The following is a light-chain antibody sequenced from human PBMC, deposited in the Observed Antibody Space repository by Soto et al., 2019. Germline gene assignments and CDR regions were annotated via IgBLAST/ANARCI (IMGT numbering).Light chain of an antibody. CDR1: QSVSSNY. J-gene: IGKJ2*01. CDR2: AAS. CDR3: QLYDSSAPGYT. Sequence: EIVLTQSPGTLYLSPGERATLSCRASQSVSSNYLAWYQQKRGQAPRLLIYAASARTTGIPDRFSGSGSGTDFALTISRLEPEDFAVYFCQLYDSSAPGYTFGQGTKLEIK. V-gene: IGKV3-20*01.